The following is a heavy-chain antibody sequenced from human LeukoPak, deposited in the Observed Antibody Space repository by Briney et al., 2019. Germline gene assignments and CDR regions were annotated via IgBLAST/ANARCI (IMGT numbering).Heavy chain of an antibody. J-gene: IGHJ5*02. CDR1: GVSIGSGRYH. CDR3: ARDPLTRYCTGGSCYGFDP. Sequence: SETLSLTCTVSGVSIGSGRYHWSWVRQPAGKGLEWIGRIYTTGSTNYNPSLKSRITISVDTSKNQFSLKLRSVTAADTAVYFCARDPLTRYCTGGSCYGFDPWGQGTLVTVSS. CDR2: IYTTGST. V-gene: IGHV4-61*02. D-gene: IGHD2-15*01.